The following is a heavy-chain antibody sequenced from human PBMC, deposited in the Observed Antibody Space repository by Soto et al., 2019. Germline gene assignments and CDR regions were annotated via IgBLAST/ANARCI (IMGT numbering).Heavy chain of an antibody. Sequence: PGGSLRLSCAASGFTFSNACMNWVRQAPGKGLEWVGSIKSKTDGGTTDYAAPVKGRFTISRDDSKNTLYLQMNSLKTEDTAVYYCTTEGGQGQLSFDPWG. J-gene: IGHJ5*02. CDR1: GFTFSNAC. CDR3: TTEGGQGQLSFDP. V-gene: IGHV3-15*07. CDR2: IKSKTDGGTT. D-gene: IGHD6-13*01.